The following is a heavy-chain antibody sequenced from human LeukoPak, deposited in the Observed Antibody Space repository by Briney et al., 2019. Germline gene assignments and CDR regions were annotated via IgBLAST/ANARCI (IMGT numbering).Heavy chain of an antibody. CDR2: MNPNSGNT. Sequence: ASVKVSCKASGYTFTSYDINWVRQATGQGLEWMGWMNPNSGNTGYAQKFQGRVTITRNTSISTAYMELSSLRSEDTAVYYCARVVPSSITIFGVVNYMDAWGKGTTVTVSS. J-gene: IGHJ6*03. D-gene: IGHD3-3*01. CDR3: ARVVPSSITIFGVVNYMDA. V-gene: IGHV1-8*03. CDR1: GYTFTSYD.